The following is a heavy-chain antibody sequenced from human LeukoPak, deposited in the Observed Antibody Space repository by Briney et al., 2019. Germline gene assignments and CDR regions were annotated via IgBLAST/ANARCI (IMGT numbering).Heavy chain of an antibody. CDR1: GWSFSGYY. CDR3: ARGQRVGTIYGSGSYYNKPFDY. V-gene: IGHV4-34*01. D-gene: IGHD3-10*01. CDR2: INHSGST. Sequence: SETLSLTCAVYGWSFSGYYWRWIRQPPGKGLEWIGEINHSGSTNYNPSLKSRVTISVDTSKNQFSLKLSSVTAADAAVYYCARGQRVGTIYGSGSYYNKPFDYWGQGTLVTVSS. J-gene: IGHJ4*02.